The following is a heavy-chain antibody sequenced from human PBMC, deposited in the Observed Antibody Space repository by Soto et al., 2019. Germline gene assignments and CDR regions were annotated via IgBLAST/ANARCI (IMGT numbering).Heavy chain of an antibody. CDR2: ISYDGSNK. J-gene: IGHJ6*02. CDR1: GFTFSNNA. V-gene: IGHV3-30-3*01. D-gene: IGHD1-1*01. CDR3: ARRTTTCAFSAMDD. Sequence: QVQLVESGGGVVQPGRSLRLSCAASGFTFSNNAMDWVRQAPGKGLEWVAVISYDGSNKYIAESVNGRFTISRDNSKNSLFLQMISLRDEDTAVYYCARRTTTCAFSAMDDWGQGTTVTVYS.